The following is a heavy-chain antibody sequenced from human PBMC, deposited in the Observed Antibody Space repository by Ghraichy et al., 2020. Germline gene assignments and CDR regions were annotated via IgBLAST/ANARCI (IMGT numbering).Heavy chain of an antibody. V-gene: IGHV3-30*18. Sequence: GGSLRLSCAASGFTFSSHGMHWVRQAPGKGLEWVAVISYDGGNKYYADPVKGRFTISRDNSRNTLYLQMNSLRAEDTAVYYCAKAMNALVTPAWYYYYGMDVWGQGTTVTVSS. D-gene: IGHD4-23*01. CDR3: AKAMNALVTPAWYYYYGMDV. CDR1: GFTFSSHG. CDR2: ISYDGGNK. J-gene: IGHJ6*02.